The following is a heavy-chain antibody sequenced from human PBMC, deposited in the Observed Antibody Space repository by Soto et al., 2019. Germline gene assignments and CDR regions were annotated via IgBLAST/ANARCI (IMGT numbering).Heavy chain of an antibody. CDR2: ISSSSTYI. CDR3: ARDMARYTSAFAP. V-gene: IGHV3-21*01. CDR1: GFTCDSDI. D-gene: IGHD2-2*02. Sequence: PRRSLGLSCAASGFTCDSDIMNYVLHAPGKGLEWVSSISSSSTYIYYADSVKGRFTISRDNAKNTLFLQMNSLRAEDTAVYYCARDMARYTSAFAPRGQGTLVRVSS. J-gene: IGHJ5*02.